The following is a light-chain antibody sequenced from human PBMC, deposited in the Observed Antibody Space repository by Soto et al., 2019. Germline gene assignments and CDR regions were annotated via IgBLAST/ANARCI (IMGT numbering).Light chain of an antibody. V-gene: IGKV3-11*01. CDR2: DAS. Sequence: PGKEGSPRWSPSQSVSVYLAWYQHKPGQAPRLLIYDASNRAAGIPARFSGSGSGTDFTLTISSLETEDFAIYYCQQRRYWPLTFGGGTKVDIK. CDR1: QSVSVY. CDR3: QQRRYWPLT. J-gene: IGKJ4*01.